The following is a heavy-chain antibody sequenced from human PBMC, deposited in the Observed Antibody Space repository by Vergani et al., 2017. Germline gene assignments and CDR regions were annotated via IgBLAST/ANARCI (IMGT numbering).Heavy chain of an antibody. CDR1: GFTFSSYA. V-gene: IGHV3-23*01. Sequence: EVQLLESGGGLVQPGGSLRLSCAASGFTFSSYAMSWVRQAPGKGLEWVSAISGSGGSTYYADSVKGRFTISRDNSKNTLYLQMNSLRAEDTAVYYCANPKWELLLIAYWGQGTLVTVSS. D-gene: IGHD1-26*01. CDR3: ANPKWELLLIAY. CDR2: ISGSGGST. J-gene: IGHJ4*02.